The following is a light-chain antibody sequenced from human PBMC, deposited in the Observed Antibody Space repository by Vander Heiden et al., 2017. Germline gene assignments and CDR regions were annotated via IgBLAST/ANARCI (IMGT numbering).Light chain of an antibody. J-gene: IGKJ5*01. CDR2: GAS. V-gene: IGKV3-15*01. Sequence: EIVMTQSPATLSVSPGERATLSCRASQSVSSNLAWYQQKPGQAPRLLIYGASNRANGIPDRCSGSGSVKEFTLTSSSRQSEDFAVYYWQQDNTWITFGQGTRLEIK. CDR3: QQDNTWIT. CDR1: QSVSSN.